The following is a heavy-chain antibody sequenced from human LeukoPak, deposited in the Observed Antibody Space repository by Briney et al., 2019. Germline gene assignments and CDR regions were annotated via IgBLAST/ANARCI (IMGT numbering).Heavy chain of an antibody. D-gene: IGHD6-13*01. CDR1: GFTFISYS. Sequence: GGSLRLSCAASGFTFISYSMHWVRQAPGKGLEWVAVTSYDENIKYYSDSVKGRFTISRDNSKNTLYLQMNSLRAEDTAVYYCANVAAAGYQIASFDYWGQGTLVTVSS. J-gene: IGHJ4*02. CDR3: ANVAAAGYQIASFDY. CDR2: TSYDENIK. V-gene: IGHV3-30-3*01.